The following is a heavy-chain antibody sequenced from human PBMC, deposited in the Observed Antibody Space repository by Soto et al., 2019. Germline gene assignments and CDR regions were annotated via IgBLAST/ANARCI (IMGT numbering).Heavy chain of an antibody. CDR3: ARVPGP. Sequence: PSETLSLTCTVSGGSISSGDYYWSWIRQPPGKGLEWIGYVHDSWGSNYNPSLKSRVTISLDRSKNQFSLKLSSVTAADTAVYYCARVPGPWGQGTLVTVSS. J-gene: IGHJ5*02. CDR2: VHDSWGS. V-gene: IGHV4-61*08. D-gene: IGHD7-27*01. CDR1: GGSISSGDYY.